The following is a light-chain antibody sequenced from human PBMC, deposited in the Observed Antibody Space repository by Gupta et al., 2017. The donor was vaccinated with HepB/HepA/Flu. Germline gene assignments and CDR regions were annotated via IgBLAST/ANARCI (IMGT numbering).Light chain of an antibody. CDR2: DAS. CDR1: QSVSSY. V-gene: IGKV3-11*01. J-gene: IGKJ5*01. CDR3: QQRDNWPPIT. Sequence: DIVLTQSPATLSLSPGERATLSCRASQSVSSYLAWYQQKPGQAPRLLIYDASNSATGIPARFSGSGSGTDFTLTISSLEPEDFAVYYCQQRDNWPPITFGQGTRLEIK.